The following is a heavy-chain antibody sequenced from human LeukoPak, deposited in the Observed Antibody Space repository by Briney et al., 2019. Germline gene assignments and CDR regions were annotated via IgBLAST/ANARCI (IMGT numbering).Heavy chain of an antibody. CDR2: IYTSGST. CDR3: ARDWSGYYVTGYNWFDP. Sequence: PSETLSLTCNVSAGSISIYYWSWIRRPAGEGLEWIGRIYTSGSTTHNPSLKSRVPPPVDTSKSQFSLTLSSVTAADTAVYYCARDWSGYYVTGYNWFDPWGQGTLVTV. CDR1: AGSISIYY. D-gene: IGHD3-3*01. J-gene: IGHJ5*02. V-gene: IGHV4-4*07.